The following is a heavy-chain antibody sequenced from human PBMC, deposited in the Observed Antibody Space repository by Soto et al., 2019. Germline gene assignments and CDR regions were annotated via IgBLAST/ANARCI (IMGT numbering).Heavy chain of an antibody. CDR2: IYYSGST. CDR1: GGSISSYY. J-gene: IGHJ6*03. Sequence: SETLSLTCTVSGGSISSYYCSWIRQPPGKGLEWIGYIYYSGSTNYNPSLKSRVTISVDTSKNQFSLKLSSVTAADTAVYYCARSVRGYSYGLGDYYYYMDVWGKGTTVTVSS. CDR3: ARSVRGYSYGLGDYYYYMDV. D-gene: IGHD5-18*01. V-gene: IGHV4-59*01.